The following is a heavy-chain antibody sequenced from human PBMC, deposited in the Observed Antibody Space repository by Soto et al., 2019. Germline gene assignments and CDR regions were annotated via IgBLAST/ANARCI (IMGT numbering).Heavy chain of an antibody. CDR1: GFTFSSYD. CDR3: ARGLALELPYYYYGMDV. D-gene: IGHD1-7*01. Sequence: GGSLRLSCAASGFTFSSYDMHWVRQATGKGLEWVSAIGTAGDTYYPGSVKGRFTISRENAKNSLYLQMNSLRAEDTAVYYCARGLALELPYYYYGMDVWGQGTTVTVSS. J-gene: IGHJ6*02. CDR2: IGTAGDT. V-gene: IGHV3-13*01.